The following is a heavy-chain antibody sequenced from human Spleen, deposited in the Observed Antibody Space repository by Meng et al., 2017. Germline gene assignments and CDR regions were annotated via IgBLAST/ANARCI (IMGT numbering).Heavy chain of an antibody. J-gene: IGHJ4*02. V-gene: IGHV1-18*01. CDR2: FVNYRDT. CDR3: VRGTPGRSYCDY. Sequence: QVQVVQSGAEVKEPGASVKVPCKASGYTFTTYGLSWVRQAPGQGLEWMGWFVNYRDTYPAPKFQHRVTMTTDTLTNTVFMELRSLTPDDTAIYYCVRGTPGRSYCDYWGQGTLVTVSS. CDR1: GYTFTTYG. D-gene: IGHD3-10*01.